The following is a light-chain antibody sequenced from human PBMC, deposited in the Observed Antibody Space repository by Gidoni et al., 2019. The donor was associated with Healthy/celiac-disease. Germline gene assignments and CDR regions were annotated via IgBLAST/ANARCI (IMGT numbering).Light chain of an antibody. V-gene: IGKV3-15*01. Sequence: EIVLTHSPATLSVSPGERATLSCRASQSVSSNLAWYQQKPGQAPRLLIYGASTRATCIPARFSGSGSGTEFTLTISSQQSEDFAVYYCQQYNNWPRTFGQGTKVEIK. CDR2: GAS. CDR1: QSVSSN. J-gene: IGKJ1*01. CDR3: QQYNNWPRT.